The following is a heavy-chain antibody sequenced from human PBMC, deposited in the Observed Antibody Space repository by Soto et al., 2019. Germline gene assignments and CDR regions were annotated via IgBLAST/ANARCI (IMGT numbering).Heavy chain of an antibody. J-gene: IGHJ5*02. CDR1: GDSFGSYA. CDR3: AREPFGRFDP. D-gene: IGHD3-10*01. V-gene: IGHV1-69*01. Sequence: QMQLVQAGPDVKKPGSSVKVSCKASGDSFGSYAVSWVRQAPVQGLEWIGAIIPLFGTTNYTQKFQGRGTITADDSTPTAYMELRSMRSDDTAVYYCAREPFGRFDPWGQGTLVTVS. CDR2: IIPLFGTT.